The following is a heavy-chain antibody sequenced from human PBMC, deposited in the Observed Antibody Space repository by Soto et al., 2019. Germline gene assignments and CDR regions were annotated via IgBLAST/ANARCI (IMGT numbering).Heavy chain of an antibody. CDR1: GFTFSSYP. CDR3: AKEGVADKYYYYGMDV. V-gene: IGHV3-30*04. J-gene: IGHJ6*02. D-gene: IGHD3-3*01. CDR2: ISSDGNDK. Sequence: QVQLVESGGGVVQPGRSLRLSCVASGFTFSSYPIHWVRQAPGKGLEWVTTISSDGNDKYYSDSVKGGFTTSRDNSKNTVYLQMNNLRVEDTAVYYCAKEGVADKYYYYGMDVWGQGTTVNVSS.